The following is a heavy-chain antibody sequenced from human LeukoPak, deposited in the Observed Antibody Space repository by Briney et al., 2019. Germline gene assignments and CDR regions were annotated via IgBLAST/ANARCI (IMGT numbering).Heavy chain of an antibody. Sequence: GGSLRLSCSASGFPFKTYAMGWVRQAPGKGLELVSAIRTSGFNTYYADSVKGRFTISRDNSKNTLYLQMNSLRAEDTAAYYCAKDAARTSGWYYFDFWGQGTLVTVSS. CDR3: AKDAARTSGWYYFDF. CDR1: GFPFKTYA. D-gene: IGHD6-19*01. J-gene: IGHJ4*02. V-gene: IGHV3-23*01. CDR2: IRTSGFNT.